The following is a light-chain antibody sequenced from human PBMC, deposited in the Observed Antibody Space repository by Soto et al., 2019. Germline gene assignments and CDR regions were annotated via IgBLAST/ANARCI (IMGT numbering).Light chain of an antibody. J-gene: IGKJ2*01. V-gene: IGKV3-20*01. CDR3: QQYGSSPYT. Sequence: EIVLTQSPGTLSLSPGERATLSCRASQSVSSSYLAWYQQTPGQAPRLLIYGASSRATGIPDRFSASGSGTDFTLTISRLEPEDFAVYYCQQYGSSPYTFGQGTKVEI. CDR1: QSVSSSY. CDR2: GAS.